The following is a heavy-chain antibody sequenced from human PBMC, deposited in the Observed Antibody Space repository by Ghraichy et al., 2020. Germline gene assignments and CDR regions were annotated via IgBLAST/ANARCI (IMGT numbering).Heavy chain of an antibody. CDR3: AKAHSSSSGNAFDI. D-gene: IGHD6-6*01. V-gene: IGHV3-30*18. CDR2: ISYDGSNK. J-gene: IGHJ3*02. Sequence: GGSLRLSWTGSGFTFSSYGMHWVRQGPGKGMEWVAVISYDGSNKYYADSVKGRFTISRDNSKNTLYLQMNSLRAEDTAVYYCAKAHSSSSGNAFDIWGQGTMVTVSS. CDR1: GFTFSSYG.